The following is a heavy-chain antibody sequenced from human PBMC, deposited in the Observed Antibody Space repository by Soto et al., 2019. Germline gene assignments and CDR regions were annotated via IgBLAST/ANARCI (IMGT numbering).Heavy chain of an antibody. V-gene: IGHV3-23*01. D-gene: IGHD6-19*01. J-gene: IGHJ6*02. Sequence: PGGSLRLSCAASGFTFSSYAMSWVRQAPGKGLEWVPAISGSGGSTYYADSVKGRFTISRDNSKNTLYLQMNSLRAEDTAVYYCAKVYIGYSSGWYSRRSYYYGMDVWGQGTTVTVSS. CDR1: GFTFSSYA. CDR3: AKVYIGYSSGWYSRRSYYYGMDV. CDR2: ISGSGGST.